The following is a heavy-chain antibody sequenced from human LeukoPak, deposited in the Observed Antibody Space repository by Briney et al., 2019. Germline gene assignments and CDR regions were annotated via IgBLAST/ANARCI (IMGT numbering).Heavy chain of an antibody. D-gene: IGHD6-6*01. CDR1: GYSFTSYW. V-gene: IGHV5-51*01. CDR2: IYPGDSDT. Sequence: GESLKISCKGSGYSFTSYWIGWVRQMPGKGLEWMGIIYPGDSDTRYSPSFQGQVTISADKSISTAYLQWSSLKASDTAMYYCARQVHSSSSLGAFDIWGQGTMVTVSS. J-gene: IGHJ3*02. CDR3: ARQVHSSSSLGAFDI.